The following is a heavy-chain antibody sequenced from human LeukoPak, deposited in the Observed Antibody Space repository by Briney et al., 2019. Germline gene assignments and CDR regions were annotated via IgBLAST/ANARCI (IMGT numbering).Heavy chain of an antibody. CDR3: AKPYSSGWYVDY. Sequence: GGSLRLSCAASGFTFSGSALHWVRQASGKGLEWVGRIRSTANGYATAYAASVKGRFTISRDNSKNTLYLQMNSLRAEDTAVYYCAKPYSSGWYVDYWGQGTLVTVSS. CDR2: IRSTANGYAT. J-gene: IGHJ4*02. V-gene: IGHV3-73*01. CDR1: GFTFSGSA. D-gene: IGHD6-19*01.